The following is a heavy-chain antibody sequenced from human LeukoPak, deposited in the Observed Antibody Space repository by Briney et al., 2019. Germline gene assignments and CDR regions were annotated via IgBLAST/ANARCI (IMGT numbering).Heavy chain of an antibody. Sequence: GGSLRLSCAASGFTFSSYWMSWVRQAPGKGLEWVANIKQDGSEKYYVDSVKGRFTISRDNAKNSLYLQMNSLRAEDTAVYYCARGSGYYGSGSYYMKGYYFDYWGQGTLVTVSS. CDR2: IKQDGSEK. V-gene: IGHV3-7*01. CDR1: GFTFSSYW. CDR3: ARGSGYYGSGSYYMKGYYFDY. J-gene: IGHJ4*02. D-gene: IGHD3-10*01.